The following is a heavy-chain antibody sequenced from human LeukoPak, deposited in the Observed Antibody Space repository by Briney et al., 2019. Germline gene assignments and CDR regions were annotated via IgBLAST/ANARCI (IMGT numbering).Heavy chain of an antibody. CDR3: AHANYYDSSDYYAY. D-gene: IGHD3-22*01. J-gene: IGHJ4*02. CDR1: GGSISSYYW. Sequence: TLSLTCTVSGGSISSYYWSWIRQPPGRALEWLALIYWDDDKRYSPSLKSRLTITKDTSKNQVVLTMTSMDPVDTATYYCAHANYYDSSDYYAYWGQGTLVTVSS. V-gene: IGHV2-5*08. CDR2: IYWDDDK.